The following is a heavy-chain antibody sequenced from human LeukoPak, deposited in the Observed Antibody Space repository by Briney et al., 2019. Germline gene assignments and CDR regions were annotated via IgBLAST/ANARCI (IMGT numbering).Heavy chain of an antibody. J-gene: IGHJ4*02. CDR1: GYSFTSYW. D-gene: IGHD3-16*02. Sequence: GESLKTSCKGSGYSFTSYWIGWVRQMPGKGLEWMGTINPGDSDTRYSPSFQGQVTISADKSISTAYLQWSSLKGSDTAMYYCARTKRKDYVWGSYRPLYYFDYWGQGTLVTVSS. CDR2: INPGDSDT. CDR3: ARTKRKDYVWGSYRPLYYFDY. V-gene: IGHV5-51*01.